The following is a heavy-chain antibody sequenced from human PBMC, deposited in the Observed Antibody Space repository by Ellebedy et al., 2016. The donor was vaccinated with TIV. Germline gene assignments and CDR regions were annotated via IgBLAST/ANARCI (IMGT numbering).Heavy chain of an antibody. CDR1: GFTFSDYY. CDR2: ISASSANI. J-gene: IGHJ1*01. D-gene: IGHD5-24*01. CDR3: ARTYSTTIED. Sequence: GESLKISCAASGFTFSDYYMSWIRQAPGKGLEWVSYISASSANIHYADSVKGRFTISRDNAKNSLDLQMNSLRDEDTAVYYCARTYSTTIEDWGQGILVTVSS. V-gene: IGHV3-11*06.